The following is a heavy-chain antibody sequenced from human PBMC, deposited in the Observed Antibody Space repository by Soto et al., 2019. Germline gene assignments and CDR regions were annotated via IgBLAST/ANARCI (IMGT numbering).Heavy chain of an antibody. CDR2: IHHSGNS. V-gene: IGHV4-4*02. D-gene: IGHD6-25*01. CDR3: ARGERQQQRDY. Sequence: SEELPHPYAVSGGSLRRDTRCVWVRQTPGKGLEWIGEIHHSGNSNYNPSLKSRVIISVDKSKNQFSLNLSSVTDADTAVYYCARGERQQQRDYWGQGTLVTVS. CDR1: GGSLRRDTR. J-gene: IGHJ4*02.